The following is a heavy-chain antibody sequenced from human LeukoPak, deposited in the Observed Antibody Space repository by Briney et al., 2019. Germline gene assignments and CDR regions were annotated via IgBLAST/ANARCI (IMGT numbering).Heavy chain of an antibody. J-gene: IGHJ3*02. CDR2: ISWNSGSI. CDR1: GFTFDDYA. D-gene: IGHD3-3*01. CDR3: AKVSPIFGVVGAFDI. Sequence: GGSLRLSCAASGFTFDDYAMHWVRQAPGKGLEWVSGISWNSGSIGYADSVKGRFTISRDNAKNSLYLQMNSLRAEDMALYYCAKVSPIFGVVGAFDIWGQGTMVTVSS. V-gene: IGHV3-9*03.